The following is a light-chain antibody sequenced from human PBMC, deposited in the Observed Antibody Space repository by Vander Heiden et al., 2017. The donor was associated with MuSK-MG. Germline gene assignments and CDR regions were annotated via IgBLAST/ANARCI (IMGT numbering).Light chain of an antibody. CDR2: YDR. CDR3: QLWDSATDQAV. CDR1: NIEAAS. Sequence: YVVTQPPSLSVAPGKTASITCGGDNIEAASVHWYQQRPGQAPVLIIYYDRDRPSGIPERFSGSNSGNTATLTISRVEAGDEADYYCQLWDSATDQAVCGGGTKLTVL. V-gene: IGLV3-21*04. J-gene: IGLJ3*02.